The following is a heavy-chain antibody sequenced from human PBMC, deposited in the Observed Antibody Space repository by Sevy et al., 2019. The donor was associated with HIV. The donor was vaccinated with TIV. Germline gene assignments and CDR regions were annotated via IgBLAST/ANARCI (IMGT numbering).Heavy chain of an antibody. CDR2: IWYDGSNK. CDR1: GFTFSSYG. V-gene: IGHV3-33*01. J-gene: IGHJ4*02. D-gene: IGHD3-16*01. CDR3: ARDALTFPFLPPGYFDY. Sequence: GSLRLSCAASGFTFSSYGMHWVRQAPGKGLEWVAVIWYDGSNKYYADSVKGRFTISRDNSKNTLYLQMNSLRAEDTAVYYCARDALTFPFLPPGYFDYWGQGTLVTVSS.